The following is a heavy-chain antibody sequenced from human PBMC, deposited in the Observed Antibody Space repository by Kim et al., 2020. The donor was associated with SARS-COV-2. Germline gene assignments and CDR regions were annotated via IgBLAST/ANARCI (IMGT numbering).Heavy chain of an antibody. CDR2: IYSGGST. CDR1: GFTVSSNY. Sequence: GGSLRLSCAASGFTVSSNYMSWVRQAPGKGLEWVSVIYSGGSTYYADSVKGRFTISRDNSKNTLYLQMNSLRAEDTAVYYCARVGAAFGRNSDDYFDYWGQGTLVTVSS. D-gene: IGHD3-10*01. J-gene: IGHJ4*02. V-gene: IGHV3-66*01. CDR3: ARVGAAFGRNSDDYFDY.